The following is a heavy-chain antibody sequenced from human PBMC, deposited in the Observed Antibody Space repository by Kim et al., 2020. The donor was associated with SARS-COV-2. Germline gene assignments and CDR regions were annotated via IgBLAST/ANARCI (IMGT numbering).Heavy chain of an antibody. CDR3: ARDSGGELGMEYYFDY. V-gene: IGHV4-31*03. J-gene: IGHJ4*02. D-gene: IGHD7-27*01. CDR1: GGSISSGGYY. Sequence: SETLSLTCTVSGGSISSGGYYWSWIRQHPGKGLEWIGYIYYSGSTYYNPSLKSRVTISVDTSKNQFSLKLSSVTAADTAVYYCARDSGGELGMEYYFDYWGQGTLVTVSS. CDR2: IYYSGST.